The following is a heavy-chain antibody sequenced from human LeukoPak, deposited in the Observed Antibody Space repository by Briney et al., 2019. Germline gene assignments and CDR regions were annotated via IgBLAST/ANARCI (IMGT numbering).Heavy chain of an antibody. D-gene: IGHD4-17*01. J-gene: IGHJ5*02. CDR3: ASSYGDFPSRVFDP. CDR2: ISSSSSYI. V-gene: IGHV3-21*01. Sequence: GGSLRLSCAASGFTFSSYSMNWVRQAPGKGLEWVSSISSSSSYIYYADSVKGRFTISRDNAKNSLYLQMDSLRAEDTAAYYCASSYGDFPSRVFDPWGQGTLVTVSS. CDR1: GFTFSSYS.